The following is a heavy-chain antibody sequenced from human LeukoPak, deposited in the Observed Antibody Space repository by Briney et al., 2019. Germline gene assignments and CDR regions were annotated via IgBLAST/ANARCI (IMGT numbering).Heavy chain of an antibody. J-gene: IGHJ4*02. CDR3: AKRGVVIRVILVGFHKEAYYFDS. CDR1: GLTLSNYG. CDR2: ISGSGGGT. Sequence: GGSLRLSCAVSGLTLSNYGMSWVRQAPGKGLEWVAGISGSGGGTNYADSVKGRFTISRDNPKNTLYLQMNGLRAEDTPVYFCAKRGVVIRVILVGFHKEAYYFDSWGQGALVTVSS. D-gene: IGHD3-22*01. V-gene: IGHV3-23*01.